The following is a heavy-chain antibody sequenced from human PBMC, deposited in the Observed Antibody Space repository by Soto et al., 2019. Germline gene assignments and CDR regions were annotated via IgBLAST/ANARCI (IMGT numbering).Heavy chain of an antibody. D-gene: IGHD5-18*01. V-gene: IGHV1-69*01. CDR1: GGTFSSYA. Sequence: QVQLVQSGAEVKKPGSSVKVSCKASGGTFSSYAISWVRQAPGQGLEWMGGIIPIFGTANYAQKFQGRVTITADESTSTAYMELSSLRSEDTAVYYCARENGYSYGGTYYYYYGMDVWGQGTTVTVSS. J-gene: IGHJ6*02. CDR2: IIPIFGTA. CDR3: ARENGYSYGGTYYYYYGMDV.